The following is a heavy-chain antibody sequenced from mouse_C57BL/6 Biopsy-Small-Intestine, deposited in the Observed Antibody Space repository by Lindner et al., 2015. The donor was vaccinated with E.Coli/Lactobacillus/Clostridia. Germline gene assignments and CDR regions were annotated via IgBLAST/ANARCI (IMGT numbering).Heavy chain of an antibody. CDR3: ARGSPYASSRSTFDY. V-gene: IGHV1-79*01. D-gene: IGHD1-1*01. CDR2: ISPYNGLT. CDR1: GYTFNNYG. J-gene: IGHJ4*01. Sequence: SVKVSCKAFGYTFNNYGIAWVRQAPGQGLEYMGWISPYNGLTNYVQKFQGRVTMTTVTSTNTAYMEVTSPTSGDTAVYFCARGSPYASSRSTFDYWGQGTLVTVSS.